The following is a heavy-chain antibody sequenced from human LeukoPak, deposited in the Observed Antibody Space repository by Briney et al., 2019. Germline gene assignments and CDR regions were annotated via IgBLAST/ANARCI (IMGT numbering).Heavy chain of an antibody. Sequence: MASETLSLTRTVSGGSVSSGSHYWSWIRQPPGKGLEWIGYISYSGSTNYNPSLNVRVTISVDTSKNQFSLKLSSVTAADTAVYYCARHGRSGPGQLNWFDPWGQGTLVTVSS. D-gene: IGHD3-3*01. CDR3: ARHGRSGPGQLNWFDP. J-gene: IGHJ5*02. CDR1: GGSVSSGSHY. V-gene: IGHV4-61*01. CDR2: ISYSGST.